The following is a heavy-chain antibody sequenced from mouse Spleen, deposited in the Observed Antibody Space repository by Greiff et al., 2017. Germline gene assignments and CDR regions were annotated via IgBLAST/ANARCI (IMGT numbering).Heavy chain of an antibody. D-gene: IGHD2-4*01. V-gene: IGHV5-6*01. CDR3: ARGGYDYDGMAFAY. CDR2: ISSGGSYT. J-gene: IGHJ3*01. CDR1: GFTFSSYG. Sequence: EVQLMESGGDLVKPGGSLKLSCAASGFTFSSYGMSWVRQTPDKRLEWVATISSGGSYTYYPDSVKGRFTISRDNAKNTLYLQMSSLKSEDTAMYYCARGGYDYDGMAFAYWGQGTLVTVSA.